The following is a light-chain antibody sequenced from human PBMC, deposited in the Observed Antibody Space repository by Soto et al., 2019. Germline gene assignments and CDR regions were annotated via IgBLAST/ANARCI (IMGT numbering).Light chain of an antibody. Sequence: DIQMTQSPSTLSASVGDRVTITCRASQSISSWLAWYLQKPGKAPKLLMYKASTLEGGVPSRFGGSGSGTEFTLTISGLQPDDFATYYCQQYITYPWTFGQGTKVEIK. CDR2: KAS. V-gene: IGKV1-5*03. CDR1: QSISSW. CDR3: QQYITYPWT. J-gene: IGKJ1*01.